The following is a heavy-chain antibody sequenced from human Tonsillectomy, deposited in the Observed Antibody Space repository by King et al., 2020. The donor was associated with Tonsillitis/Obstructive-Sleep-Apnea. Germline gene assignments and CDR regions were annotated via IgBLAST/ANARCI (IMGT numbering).Heavy chain of an antibody. J-gene: IGHJ3*02. CDR3: IRGGGPTKGAFDI. CDR1: GFTFGDYT. D-gene: IGHD5-12*01. Sequence: VQLVESGGGLVQPGRSLRLSCTASGFTFGDYTVNWLRQAPGKGLEWVGFIRTKAYGGTTEYAAPVKGRFTISRDDSKHIAYLQMNSLKIEDTAVYYCIRGGGPTKGAFDIWGQGTMVTLSS. CDR2: IRTKAYGGTT. V-gene: IGHV3-49*03.